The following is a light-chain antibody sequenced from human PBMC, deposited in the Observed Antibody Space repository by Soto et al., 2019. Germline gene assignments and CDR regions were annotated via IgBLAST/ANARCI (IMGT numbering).Light chain of an antibody. CDR1: SSVVGDYNS. CDR3: CSYVGGYSYV. Sequence: QSALTQPRSVSGSPGQSVTVSCTGTSSVVGDYNSVSWYQQHPGKAPKLMIYDVSKRPSGVLDRFSGSKSGNTASLTISGLQAEDEADYYCCSYVGGYSYVFGIGTKVTVL. CDR2: DVS. J-gene: IGLJ1*01. V-gene: IGLV2-11*01.